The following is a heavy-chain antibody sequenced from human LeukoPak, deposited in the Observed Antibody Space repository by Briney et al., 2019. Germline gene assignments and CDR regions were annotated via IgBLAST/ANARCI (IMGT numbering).Heavy chain of an antibody. V-gene: IGHV1-46*01. J-gene: IGHJ6*02. Sequence: ASVKVSCTASGYTFTSYYMHRVRQAPGQGLEWMGIINPSGGSTSYAQKFQGRVTITRDTSASTAYMELSSLRSEDTAVYYCAREGAYGSGSYWGYYYGMDVWGQGTTVTVSS. CDR1: GYTFTSYY. D-gene: IGHD3-10*01. CDR3: AREGAYGSGSYWGYYYGMDV. CDR2: INPSGGST.